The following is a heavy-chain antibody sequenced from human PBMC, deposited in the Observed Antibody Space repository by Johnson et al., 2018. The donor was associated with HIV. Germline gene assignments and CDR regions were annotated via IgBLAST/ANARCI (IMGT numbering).Heavy chain of an antibody. CDR3: AKGMGELLRIDAFDI. CDR1: GFPFSSYA. D-gene: IGHD1-26*01. V-gene: IGHV3-30-3*01. J-gene: IGHJ3*02. Sequence: QVQLVESGGGVVQPGRSLRLSCAASGFPFSSYAMHWVRQAPGKGLEWVAVISYDGSNKYSADSVKGRSTISRDNSKNTLYLQMNSLRAEDTAVYYCAKGMGELLRIDAFDIWGQGTMVTVST. CDR2: ISYDGSNK.